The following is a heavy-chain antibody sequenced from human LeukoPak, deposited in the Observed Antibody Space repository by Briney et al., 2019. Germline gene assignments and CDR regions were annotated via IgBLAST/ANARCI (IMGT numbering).Heavy chain of an antibody. Sequence: RGSLRLSRTASGFSLSTYPMAWVRQAPGKGLHWVSTITASGTDTFYADSVKGRFTISRDNAKNSLYLQMNSMRAEDTAVYYCARAPAHYYDSSDHYYVEESYFDYWGQGTLVTVSS. V-gene: IGHV3-21*01. J-gene: IGHJ4*02. CDR2: ITASGTDT. CDR3: ARAPAHYYDSSDHYYVEESYFDY. D-gene: IGHD3-22*01. CDR1: GFSLSTYP.